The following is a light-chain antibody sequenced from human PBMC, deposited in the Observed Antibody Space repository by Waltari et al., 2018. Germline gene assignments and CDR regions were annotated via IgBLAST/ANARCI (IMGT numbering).Light chain of an antibody. CDR3: SLYLGSGIFV. CDR1: SGSLSTTSY. CDR2: KAN. J-gene: IGLJ3*02. Sequence: QTVVTQEPSLSVSPGGTVTLTCALSSGSLSTTSYASWYQQTPGQPPRTLVYKANSRSSGVPDRFSGSILGNRAALTITGAQAEDESDYYCSLYLGSGIFVFGGGTKLTVL. V-gene: IGLV8-61*01.